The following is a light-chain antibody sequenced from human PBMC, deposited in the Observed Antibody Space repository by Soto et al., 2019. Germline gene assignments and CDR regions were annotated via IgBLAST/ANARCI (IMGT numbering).Light chain of an antibody. CDR2: AAS. CDR3: QQYNTYST. Sequence: AILMTQSPSSLTASAGDRVTITFRASQGISSYLAWYQQKPGKAPNLLIYAASTLQSGVPSRFSGSGSGTEFTLTISSLQPDDFATEFCQQYNTYSTIGQGTRLEIK. V-gene: IGKV1-8*01. CDR1: QGISSY. J-gene: IGKJ5*01.